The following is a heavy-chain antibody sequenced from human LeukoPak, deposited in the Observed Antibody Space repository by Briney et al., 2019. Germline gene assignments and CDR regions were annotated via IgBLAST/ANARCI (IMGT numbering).Heavy chain of an antibody. D-gene: IGHD2-15*01. CDR2: LKSKTDGGAI. V-gene: IGHV3-15*01. CDR3: TTEGYRSGGNCYSFDY. J-gene: IGHJ4*02. CDR1: GLTFSSAW. Sequence: GGSLILSCAVSGLTFSSAWMSWVRQAPGKGLEWVGRLKSKTDGGAIDYAAPVKGRFTISRDDSKNMLYLQMNSLKTEDTAVYFCTTEGYRSGGNCYSFDYWGQGTLVTVSS.